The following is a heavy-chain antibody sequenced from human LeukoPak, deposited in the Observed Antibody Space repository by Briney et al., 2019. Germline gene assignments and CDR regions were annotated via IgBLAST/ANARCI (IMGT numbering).Heavy chain of an antibody. CDR2: ISWNSGSI. J-gene: IGHJ4*02. D-gene: IGHD6-13*01. CDR3: VKASGSSRDKYYFNY. V-gene: IGHV3-9*01. CDR1: LLTLDDYA. Sequence: GGSLRLSCAASLLTLDDYAMHWVRHAPGKGLEWVSGISWNSGSIGYADSVKGRFTISRDNAKNPLYLQINTRRAEDTALYYCVKASGSSRDKYYFNYWVRGTLLAVSS.